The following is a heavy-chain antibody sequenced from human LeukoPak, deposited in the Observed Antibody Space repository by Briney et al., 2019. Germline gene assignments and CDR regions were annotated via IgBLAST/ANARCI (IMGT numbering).Heavy chain of an antibody. D-gene: IGHD5-18*01. Sequence: GGSLRLSCAASGLTYTDFWMHWVRQAPGKGLEWVSLIKNVGSVTRYADSVKGRFIISRDDAKNTLDLQMNSLKVDDTAVYYCATGHSYGYDYWGQGIPVTVSS. J-gene: IGHJ4*02. CDR1: GLTYTDFW. CDR2: IKNVGSVT. CDR3: ATGHSYGYDY. V-gene: IGHV3-74*01.